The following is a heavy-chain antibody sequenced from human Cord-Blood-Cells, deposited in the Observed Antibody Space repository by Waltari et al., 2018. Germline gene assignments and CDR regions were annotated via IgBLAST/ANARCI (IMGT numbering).Heavy chain of an antibody. CDR3: AKFVVPAANHFDY. D-gene: IGHD2-2*01. CDR2: IRYDGSNK. Sequence: QVQLVESGGGVVQPGGFLRLSCAASGFTFRSYGMHWVRQAPGKGLEWVAFIRYDGSNKYYADSVKGRFTISRDNSKNTLYLQMNSLRAEDTAVYYCAKFVVPAANHFDYWGQGTLVTVSS. CDR1: GFTFRSYG. V-gene: IGHV3-30*02. J-gene: IGHJ4*02.